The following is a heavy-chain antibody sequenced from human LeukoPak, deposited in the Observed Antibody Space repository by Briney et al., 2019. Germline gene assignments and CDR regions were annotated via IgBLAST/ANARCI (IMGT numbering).Heavy chain of an antibody. Sequence: SETLSLTCAVYGGSFSGYYWSWIRQPPGKGLEWIGEINHSGSTNYNPSLKSRATISVDTSKNQFSLKLSSVTAADTAVYYCATAAAGPPSFDYWGQGTLVTVSS. J-gene: IGHJ4*02. D-gene: IGHD6-13*01. CDR3: ATAAAGPPSFDY. V-gene: IGHV4-34*01. CDR2: INHSGST. CDR1: GGSFSGYY.